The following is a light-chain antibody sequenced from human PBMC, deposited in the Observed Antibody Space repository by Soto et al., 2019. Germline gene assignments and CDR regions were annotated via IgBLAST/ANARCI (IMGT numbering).Light chain of an antibody. V-gene: IGKV1-5*03. CDR3: QHYNSYSEA. CDR1: QTIRSW. Sequence: DIQMTQSPSTLSGSVGDRVTITCRASQTIRSWLAWYQQKPGKAPKLLIYKASTLKSGVPSRFSGSGSGTEFTLTISSLQPDDFATYYCQHYNSYSEAFGQGTKVEI. CDR2: KAS. J-gene: IGKJ1*01.